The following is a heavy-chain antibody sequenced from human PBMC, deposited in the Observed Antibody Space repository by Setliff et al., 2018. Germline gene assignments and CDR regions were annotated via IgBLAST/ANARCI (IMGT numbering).Heavy chain of an antibody. CDR1: GGSFSGYY. J-gene: IGHJ4*02. CDR3: ARGGAVAHFDY. V-gene: IGHV4-34*01. Sequence: SETLSLTCTVSGGSFSGYYWSWIRQPPGKGLEWIGSIYHSGSTYYNPSLKSRVTISVDTSKNQFSLKLSSVTAADTAVYYCARGGAVAHFDYWGQGTLVTVSS. D-gene: IGHD6-19*01. CDR2: IYHSGST.